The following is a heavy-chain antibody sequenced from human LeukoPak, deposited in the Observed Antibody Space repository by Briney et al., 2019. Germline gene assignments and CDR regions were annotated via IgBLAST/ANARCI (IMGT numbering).Heavy chain of an antibody. CDR3: AGDAGYSYAT. V-gene: IGHV3-74*01. Sequence: PGGSLRLSCAASGFTFRSTWMHWVRQAPGKGLVWVSHIKSDGSGTSYADSVKGRFTISRGNAKNTVYLQMNSLRVEDTAVYYCAGDAGYSYATWGQGTLVTVSS. J-gene: IGHJ4*02. CDR2: IKSDGSGT. D-gene: IGHD5-18*01. CDR1: GFTFRSTW.